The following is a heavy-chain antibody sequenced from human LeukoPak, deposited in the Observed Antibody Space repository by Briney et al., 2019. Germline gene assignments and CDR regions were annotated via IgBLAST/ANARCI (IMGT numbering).Heavy chain of an antibody. D-gene: IGHD5-18*01. J-gene: IGHJ4*02. Sequence: SETLSLTCTVSGGSISSYYWSWIRQPPGKGLEWIGYIYYSGSTNYNPSLKSRVTISVDTSKNQFSLKLSSVTAADTAVCYCARESDTAMDFDYWGQGTLVTVSS. V-gene: IGHV4-59*01. CDR1: GGSISSYY. CDR2: IYYSGST. CDR3: ARESDTAMDFDY.